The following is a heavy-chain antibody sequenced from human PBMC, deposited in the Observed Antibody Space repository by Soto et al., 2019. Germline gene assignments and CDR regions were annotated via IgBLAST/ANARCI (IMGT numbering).Heavy chain of an antibody. Sequence: SETLSLTCTVSGGSISTSNYYWGWVRQPPGKGLDWIGNIYYSGTTYYNPSLKSRVTISVDTSKNQFSLKLSSVTAADTAVYYCARTGYCSSTSCYPYYYYGMDVWGQGTTVTVSS. CDR3: ARTGYCSSTSCYPYYYYGMDV. CDR1: GGSISTSNYY. J-gene: IGHJ6*02. D-gene: IGHD2-2*01. CDR2: IYYSGTT. V-gene: IGHV4-39*01.